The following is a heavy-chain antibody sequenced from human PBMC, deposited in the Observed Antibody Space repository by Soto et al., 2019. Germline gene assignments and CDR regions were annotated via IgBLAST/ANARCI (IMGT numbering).Heavy chain of an antibody. J-gene: IGHJ4*02. CDR2: ISGSGGST. Sequence: PGGSLGLSCAASGFTFSSYAMSWVRQAPGKGLEWVSAISGSGGSTYYADSVKGRFTISRDNSKNTLYLQMNSLRAEDTAVYYSAKGLLGNVLRFLEWLVPFDYWGQGTLVTVSS. CDR3: AKGLLGNVLRFLEWLVPFDY. D-gene: IGHD3-3*01. CDR1: GFTFSSYA. V-gene: IGHV3-23*01.